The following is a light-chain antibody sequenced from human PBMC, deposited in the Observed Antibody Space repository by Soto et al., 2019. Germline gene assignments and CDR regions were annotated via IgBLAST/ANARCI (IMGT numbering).Light chain of an antibody. CDR1: QSIRKY. Sequence: DIQMTQSPSSLSASVGDRVIITCRASQSIRKYLNWYQHKPGKVPTLLIYAASSLQSGVPSRFSGSGSGTELTLTIPRLQPEDFATYYCPQSGDNPPWTFGRGPKVDIK. CDR2: AAS. V-gene: IGKV1-39*01. CDR3: PQSGDNPPWT. J-gene: IGKJ1*01.